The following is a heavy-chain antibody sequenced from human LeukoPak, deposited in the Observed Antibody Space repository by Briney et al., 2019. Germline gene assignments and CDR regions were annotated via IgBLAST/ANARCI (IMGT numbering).Heavy chain of an antibody. CDR3: ARGTPDDYGNPKFDY. CDR1: GGSINSYY. J-gene: IGHJ4*02. Sequence: SETLSLTCTVSGGSINSYYWSWIRQPPGKGLEWIGYVYYSGSTKYNPSLKSRVTISVDTSKNQFSLKLSSVTAADTAVYYCARGTPDDYGNPKFDYWGQGTLVTVSS. D-gene: IGHD4-11*01. CDR2: VYYSGST. V-gene: IGHV4-59*01.